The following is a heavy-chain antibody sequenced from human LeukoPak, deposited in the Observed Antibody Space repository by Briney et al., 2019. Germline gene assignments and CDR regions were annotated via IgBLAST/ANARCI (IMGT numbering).Heavy chain of an antibody. Sequence: SETLSLTCTVSGGSISSYYWSWIRQPAGKGLEWIGRIYTSGSTNYNPSLKSRVTMSADTSKNQISLKVSSVTAADTAVYYCARESYSNSYLFDFWGQGTLVTVSS. CDR1: GGSISSYY. CDR2: IYTSGST. J-gene: IGHJ4*02. V-gene: IGHV4-4*07. D-gene: IGHD6-6*01. CDR3: ARESYSNSYLFDF.